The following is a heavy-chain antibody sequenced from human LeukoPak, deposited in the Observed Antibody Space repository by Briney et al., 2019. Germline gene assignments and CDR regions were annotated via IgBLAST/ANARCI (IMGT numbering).Heavy chain of an antibody. V-gene: IGHV3-30*02. CDR1: GFTFTNYG. Sequence: GGSLRLSCAASGFTFTNYGMHWVRQAPGKGLEWVAFIRYDGSNKYYADSVKGRFTISRDNSKNTLYLQMNSLRAEDTAGYYCAKPYQGPGYYDSSGYYLKYWGQGTLVTVSS. J-gene: IGHJ4*02. D-gene: IGHD3-22*01. CDR3: AKPYQGPGYYDSSGYYLKY. CDR2: IRYDGSNK.